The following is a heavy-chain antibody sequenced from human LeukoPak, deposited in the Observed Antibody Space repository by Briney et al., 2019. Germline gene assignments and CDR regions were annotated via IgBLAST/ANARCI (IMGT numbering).Heavy chain of an antibody. Sequence: GGSLRLSCAASGFTFDDYAMHWVRQAPGKGLEWVSLISWDGGSTYYADSVKGRFTISRDNSKNSLYLQMNSLRAEDTALYYCAKDGPVVVTAIRSYYYYGMDVWGQGTTVTVSS. CDR1: GFTFDDYA. CDR3: AKDGPVVVTAIRSYYYYGMDV. D-gene: IGHD2-21*02. V-gene: IGHV3-43D*03. CDR2: ISWDGGST. J-gene: IGHJ6*02.